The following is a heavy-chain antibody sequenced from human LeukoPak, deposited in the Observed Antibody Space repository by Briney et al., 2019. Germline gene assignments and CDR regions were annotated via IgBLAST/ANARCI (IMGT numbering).Heavy chain of an antibody. CDR3: ARGDCSGGSCYAAY. V-gene: IGHV3-66*01. Sequence: AGGSLRLSCTASGFTVSYNYMSWVRQAPGKGLEWVSVLYSGGSTYYADSVQGRFIISRDNSKNTLYFQMNNLRAEDTAVYYCARGDCSGGSCYAAYWGQGTLVTVSS. J-gene: IGHJ4*02. CDR1: GFTVSYNY. CDR2: LYSGGST. D-gene: IGHD2-15*01.